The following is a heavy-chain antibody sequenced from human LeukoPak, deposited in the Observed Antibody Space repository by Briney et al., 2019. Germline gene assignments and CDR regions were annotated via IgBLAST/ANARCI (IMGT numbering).Heavy chain of an antibody. CDR3: ATTAATAGMNWFDP. V-gene: IGHV1-69*13. J-gene: IGHJ5*02. CDR1: GYRFTSYA. Sequence: SVKVSCKASGYRFTSYAINWVRQAPGQGLEWMGGIIPIFGTANYAQKFQGRVTITADESTSTAYMELSSLGSEDTAVYYCATTAATAGMNWFDPWGQGTLVTVSS. CDR2: IIPIFGTA. D-gene: IGHD6-13*01.